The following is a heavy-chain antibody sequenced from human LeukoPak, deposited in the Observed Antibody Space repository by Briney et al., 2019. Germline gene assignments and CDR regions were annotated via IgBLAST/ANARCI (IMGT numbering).Heavy chain of an antibody. J-gene: IGHJ3*02. CDR2: IKKDGSEK. CDR3: ARRERLGYSYGRGTLDI. V-gene: IGHV3-7*04. Sequence: KSGGSLRLSCAASGFTFSTRWMNWVRQAPGKGLEWVANIKKDGSEKYYVDSVKGRFTISRDNSRNTLYLQMNSLRVEDTAVYYCARRERLGYSYGRGTLDIWGQGTMVTVSS. D-gene: IGHD5-18*01. CDR1: GFTFSTRW.